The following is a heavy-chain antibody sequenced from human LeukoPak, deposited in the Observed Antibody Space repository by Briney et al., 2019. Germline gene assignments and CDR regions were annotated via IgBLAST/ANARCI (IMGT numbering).Heavy chain of an antibody. V-gene: IGHV3-33*01. Sequence: PGGSLRLSCAASGFTFSSYGMHWVRQAPGKGLERVAVIWYDGSNKYYADSVKGRFTISRDNSKNTLYLQMNSLRAEDTAVYYCARDQAGQQLDYWGQGTLVTVSS. CDR3: ARDQAGQQLDY. D-gene: IGHD6-13*01. J-gene: IGHJ4*02. CDR1: GFTFSSYG. CDR2: IWYDGSNK.